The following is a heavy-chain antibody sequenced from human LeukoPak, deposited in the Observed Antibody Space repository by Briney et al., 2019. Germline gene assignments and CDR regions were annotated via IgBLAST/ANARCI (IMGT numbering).Heavy chain of an antibody. V-gene: IGHV4-39*01. Sequence: SETLSLTCTVSGGSISSSAYYSGWIRQPPGKGLEWIGGIYSSGSSYYNPSLKSRVTISVDTSKNQFSLKLSSVPAADTAVYYCARHGADIVVVPSGSIVYWGQGTLVTVSS. CDR1: GGSISSSAYY. CDR2: IYSSGSS. J-gene: IGHJ4*02. CDR3: ARHGADIVVVPSGSIVY. D-gene: IGHD2-2*01.